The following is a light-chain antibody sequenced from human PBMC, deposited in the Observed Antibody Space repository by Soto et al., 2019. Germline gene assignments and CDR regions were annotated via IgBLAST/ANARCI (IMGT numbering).Light chain of an antibody. J-gene: IGLJ2*01. V-gene: IGLV7-43*01. CDR3: LLFHGDGQV. CDR1: TGVVTGAYY. CDR2: STN. Sequence: QAVVTQEPSLTVSPGGPVTLTCASRTGVVTGAYYPNWFQQKPGQAPRALIYSTNNRHSWTPSRFSGSLLGGKAALTLSGVQPEDEAEYYCLLFHGDGQVFGGGTKLTVL.